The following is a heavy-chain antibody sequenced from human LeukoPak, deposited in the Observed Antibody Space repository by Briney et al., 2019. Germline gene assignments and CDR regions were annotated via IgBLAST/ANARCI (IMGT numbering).Heavy chain of an antibody. CDR3: ARDRHGSGTYNYYGMDV. V-gene: IGHV1-8*03. CDR2: MNPNSGNT. Sequence: ASVKVSCKASGYTFTSYDINWVRQATGQGLEWMGWMNPNSGNTGYAQKFQGRVTITRNTSISTAYMEVSSLRSEDTAVYYCARDRHGSGTYNYYGMDVWGQGTTVTVSS. J-gene: IGHJ6*02. CDR1: GYTFTSYD. D-gene: IGHD3-10*01.